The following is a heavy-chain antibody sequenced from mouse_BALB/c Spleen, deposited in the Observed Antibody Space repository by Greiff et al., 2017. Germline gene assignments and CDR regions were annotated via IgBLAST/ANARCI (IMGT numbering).Heavy chain of an antibody. CDR3: ARRTAQAMDY. Sequence: EVQGVESGPGLVKPSQSLSLTCTVTGYSITSDYAWNWIRQFPGNKLEWMGYISYSGSTSYNPSLKSRISITRDTSKNQFFLQLNSVTTEDTATYYCARRTAQAMDYWGQGTSVTVSS. CDR2: ISYSGST. V-gene: IGHV3-2*02. D-gene: IGHD3-2*02. CDR1: GYSITSDYA. J-gene: IGHJ4*01.